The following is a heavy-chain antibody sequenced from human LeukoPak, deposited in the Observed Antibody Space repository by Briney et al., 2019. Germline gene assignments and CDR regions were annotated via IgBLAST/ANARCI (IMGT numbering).Heavy chain of an antibody. Sequence: QPGRSLRLSCAASGFSFNSYAIHWVRQAPGKGLEWVTAISYDGSNKHYADSVRGRFTISRDNSKNTLYLQMNSLRTEDTAVYYCAQGGSEIYYFYHGMDVWGRGTTDTVSS. J-gene: IGHJ6*02. V-gene: IGHV3-30*03. CDR1: GFSFNSYA. CDR2: ISYDGSNK. D-gene: IGHD3-10*01. CDR3: AQGGSEIYYFYHGMDV.